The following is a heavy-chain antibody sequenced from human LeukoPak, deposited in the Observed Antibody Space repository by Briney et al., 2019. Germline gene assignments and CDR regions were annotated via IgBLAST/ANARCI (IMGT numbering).Heavy chain of an antibody. J-gene: IGHJ4*02. D-gene: IGHD5-12*01. CDR1: GYTFTGYY. V-gene: IGHV1-2*02. CDR3: ARGGGGDMNGYDPFDY. Sequence: ASVKVSCKASGYTFTGYYMHWVRQAPGQGLEWMGWINPNSGGTNYAQKFQGRVTMTRDTSISTAYMELSRLRSDDTAVYYCARGGGGDMNGYDPFDYWGQGTLVTASS. CDR2: INPNSGGT.